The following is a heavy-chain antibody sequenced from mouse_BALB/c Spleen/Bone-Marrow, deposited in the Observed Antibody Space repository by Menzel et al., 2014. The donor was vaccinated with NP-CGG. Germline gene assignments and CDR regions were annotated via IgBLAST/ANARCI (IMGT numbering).Heavy chain of an antibody. D-gene: IGHD2-14*01. J-gene: IGHJ3*01. CDR2: IDPSDSET. V-gene: IGHV1S126*01. CDR1: GYSFTTYW. CDR3: TGGVLFAY. Sequence: VKLVESGPQLVRPGASVKISCKASGYSFTTYWMHWVKQRPGQGLEWIGMIDPSDSETILNQKFKDKATLTGDKSSGTAYMQPRSQTSEDCAVYFCTGGVLFAYWGQGTVVTVSA.